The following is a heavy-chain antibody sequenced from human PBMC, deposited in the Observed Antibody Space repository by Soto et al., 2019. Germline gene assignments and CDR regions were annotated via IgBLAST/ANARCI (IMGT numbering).Heavy chain of an antibody. J-gene: IGHJ4*02. CDR3: AKPLVQWVPDH. Sequence: QVQLVESGGGVVQPGGSLRLSCAASGFTFRTHGMHWVRQAPGKGLEWVALISHDGSNTYYADSVKGRFTISRDNSNNTVFLQMNSLRPDDRAVYYCAKPLVQWVPDHWGQGTLVTVSS. V-gene: IGHV3-30*18. CDR2: ISHDGSNT. D-gene: IGHD6-19*01. CDR1: GFTFRTHG.